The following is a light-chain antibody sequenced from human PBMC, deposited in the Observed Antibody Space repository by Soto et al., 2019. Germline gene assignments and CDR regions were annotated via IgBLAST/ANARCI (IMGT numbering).Light chain of an antibody. J-gene: IGLJ2*01. CDR3: CSYAGRSTVV. CDR2: EVN. V-gene: IGLV2-23*02. Sequence: QSVLTQPASVSGSLGQSITISCTGTSSDVGNYNVVSWYQQHPGKAPKLIIYEVNKRPSGVSDRFSGSKSGNTASLTISGLQAEDEADYYCCSYAGRSTVVFGGGTKLTVL. CDR1: SSDVGNYNV.